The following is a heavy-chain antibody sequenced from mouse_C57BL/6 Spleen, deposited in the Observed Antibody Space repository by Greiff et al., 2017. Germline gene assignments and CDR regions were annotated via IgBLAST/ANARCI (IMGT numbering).Heavy chain of an antibody. D-gene: IGHD2-4*01. J-gene: IGHJ2*01. V-gene: IGHV1-64*01. Sequence: VQLQQPGAELVKPGASVKLSCKASGYTFTSYWMHWVKQRPGQGLEWIGMIHPNSGSTNYNEKFKSKATLTVDKSSSTAYMQLSSLTSEDSAVYYCARESYDSDFDYWGQGTTLTVSS. CDR3: ARESYDSDFDY. CDR1: GYTFTSYW. CDR2: IHPNSGST.